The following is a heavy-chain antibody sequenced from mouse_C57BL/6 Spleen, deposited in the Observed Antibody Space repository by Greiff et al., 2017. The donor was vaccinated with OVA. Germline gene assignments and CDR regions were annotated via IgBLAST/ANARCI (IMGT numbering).Heavy chain of an antibody. CDR3: TRSRRYYFDY. Sequence: VQRVESGAELVRPGASVTLSCKASGYTFTDYEMHWVKQTPVHGLEWIGAIDPETGGTAYNQKFKGKAILTADKSSSTAYMELRSLTSEDSAVYYCTRSRRYYFDYWGQGTTLTVSS. J-gene: IGHJ2*01. V-gene: IGHV1-15*01. CDR2: IDPETGGT. CDR1: GYTFTDYE.